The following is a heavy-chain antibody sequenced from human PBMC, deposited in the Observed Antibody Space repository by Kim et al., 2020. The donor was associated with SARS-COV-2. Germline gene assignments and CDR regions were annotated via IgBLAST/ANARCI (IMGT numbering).Heavy chain of an antibody. Sequence: SETLSLTCAVSGGSISSSNWWSWVRQPPGKGLEWIGEIYHSGSTNYNPSLKSRVTISVDKSKNQFSLKLSSVTAADTAVYYCARALKWFGELSYYYYGMDVWGQGTTVTVSS. J-gene: IGHJ6*02. V-gene: IGHV4-4*02. CDR1: GGSISSSNW. D-gene: IGHD3-10*01. CDR2: IYHSGST. CDR3: ARALKWFGELSYYYYGMDV.